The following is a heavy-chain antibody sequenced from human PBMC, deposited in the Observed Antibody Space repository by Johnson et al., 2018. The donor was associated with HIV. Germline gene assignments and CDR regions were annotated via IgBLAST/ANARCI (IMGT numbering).Heavy chain of an antibody. Sequence: VQLVESGVGLVQPGRSLRLSCTASGFTFGDYTMNWVRQAPGKGLEWVGFIRSKAYGGTTEYAASVKGRFTISRDNSKNTLYLQMDSLRTEDTAVYYCARDSRYNNYGGGSVGAFDIWGQGTTVTVSS. CDR3: ARDSRYNNYGGGSVGAFDI. J-gene: IGHJ3*02. V-gene: IGHV3-49*04. CDR2: IRSKAYGGTT. D-gene: IGHD4-11*01. CDR1: GFTFGDYT.